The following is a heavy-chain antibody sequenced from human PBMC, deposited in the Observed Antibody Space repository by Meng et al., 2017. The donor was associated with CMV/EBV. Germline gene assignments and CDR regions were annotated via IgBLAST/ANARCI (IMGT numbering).Heavy chain of an antibody. CDR3: ARDLWVPATPLSRAYYYGMDV. Sequence: SETLSLTCTVSGGSISSYYWSWIRQPPGKGLEWIGYIYYSGSTNYNPSLKSRVTISVDTSKNQFSLKLSPVTAADTAVYYCARDLWVPATPLSRAYYYGMDVWGQGTTVTVSS. J-gene: IGHJ6*02. CDR2: IYYSGST. D-gene: IGHD2-2*01. CDR1: GGSISSYY. V-gene: IGHV4-59*01.